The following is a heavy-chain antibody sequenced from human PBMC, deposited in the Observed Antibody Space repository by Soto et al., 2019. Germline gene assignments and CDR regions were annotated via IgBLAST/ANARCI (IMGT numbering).Heavy chain of an antibody. V-gene: IGHV1-46*03. Sequence: ASVKVSCKASGYTLTSYHIHWVRQAPGQGLEWMGVINPSTGSTTYAQRFQGRVTMTRDTSTTTVYMDLSSLRSEDTAVYHCARAQAWGIHDYWGQGTLVTVS. J-gene: IGHJ4*02. CDR1: GYTLTSYH. D-gene: IGHD7-27*01. CDR2: INPSTGST. CDR3: ARAQAWGIHDY.